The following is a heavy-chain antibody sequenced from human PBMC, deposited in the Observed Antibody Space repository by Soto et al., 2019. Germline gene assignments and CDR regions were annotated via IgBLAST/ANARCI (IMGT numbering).Heavy chain of an antibody. CDR1: GESINNSSYY. Sequence: SETLSLTCIVSGESINNSSYYWGWIRQPPGKGLEWIGSIYYSGRTYYNPSFKSRVTISIDTSKNQFSLKLSSVTATDTAVYYCARQRTTVVTQAYFDHWGQGALVTVSS. V-gene: IGHV4-39*01. J-gene: IGHJ4*02. CDR3: ARQRTTVVTQAYFDH. CDR2: IYYSGRT. D-gene: IGHD2-21*02.